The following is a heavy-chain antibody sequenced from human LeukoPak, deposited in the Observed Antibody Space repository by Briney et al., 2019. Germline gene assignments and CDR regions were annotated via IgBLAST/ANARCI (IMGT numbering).Heavy chain of an antibody. Sequence: GASVKVSCKASGYTFTGYYMHWVRQAPGQGLEWMGWINPNSGGTNYAQKFQGRVTMTRDTSTSTVYMELSSLRSEDTAVYYCARSRIVVVTATNNWFDPWGQGTLVTVSS. CDR1: GYTFTGYY. V-gene: IGHV1-2*02. CDR2: INPNSGGT. CDR3: ARSRIVVVTATNNWFDP. D-gene: IGHD2-21*02. J-gene: IGHJ5*02.